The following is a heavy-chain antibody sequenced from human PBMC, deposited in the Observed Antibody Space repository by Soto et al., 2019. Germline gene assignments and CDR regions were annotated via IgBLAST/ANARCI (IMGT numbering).Heavy chain of an antibody. CDR1: GYTFTRYG. J-gene: IGHJ6*01. Sequence: QVHLVQSGAEVKKPGASVKVSCKTSGYTFTRYGISWVRQAPGQGLEWMGWISGYDGRTNFAQKVQDRVTMTTDTSTSTLYMDPRSMSSDDTAVYYGARAGGAPYYY. D-gene: IGHD2-15*01. V-gene: IGHV1-18*01. CDR3: ARAGGAPYYY. CDR2: ISGYDGRT.